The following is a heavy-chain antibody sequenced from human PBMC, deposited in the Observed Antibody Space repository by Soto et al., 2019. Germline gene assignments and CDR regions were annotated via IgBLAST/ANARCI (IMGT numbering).Heavy chain of an antibody. CDR2: INPSGGST. V-gene: IGHV1-46*01. J-gene: IGHJ4*02. Sequence: ASVKVSCKASGYNFTSYYMHWVRQAPGQGLEWMGIINPSGGSTSYAQKLQGRVIMTRDTSTSTVYMELSSLKSEDTAVYYCARQALAGYCSGGSCFLDYWGQGTLVTVSS. CDR3: ARQALAGYCSGGSCFLDY. D-gene: IGHD2-15*01. CDR1: GYNFTSYY.